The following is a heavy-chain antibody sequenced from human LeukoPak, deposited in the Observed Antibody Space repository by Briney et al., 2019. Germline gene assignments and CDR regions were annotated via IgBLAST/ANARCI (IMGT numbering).Heavy chain of an antibody. V-gene: IGHV3-66*01. Sequence: PGGSLRLSCAASGFSVSGHYMSWVRQAPGKGLEGVSVLYSGGDTYYAESVKGRFTISRDNSKNTLYLQMNSLRAEDTAVYYCARGNTGYSSAWGRDFDFWGQGTLVTVSS. CDR1: GFSVSGHY. J-gene: IGHJ4*02. CDR3: ARGNTGYSSAWGRDFDF. CDR2: LYSGGDT. D-gene: IGHD6-19*01.